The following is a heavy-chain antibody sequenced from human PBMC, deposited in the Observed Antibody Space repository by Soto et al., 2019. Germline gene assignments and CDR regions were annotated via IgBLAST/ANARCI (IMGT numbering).Heavy chain of an antibody. CDR1: GGSFSGYY. CDR2: INHSGST. Sequence: QVQLQQWGAGLLKPSETLSLTCAVYGGSFSGYYWSWIRQPPGKGLEWIGEINHSGSTNYNPSLKRRVTISVDTSKNQFSLKLSSVTAADTAVYYCPRVTGRYYYGMDVWGQGTTVTVSS. V-gene: IGHV4-34*01. J-gene: IGHJ6*02. CDR3: PRVTGRYYYGMDV.